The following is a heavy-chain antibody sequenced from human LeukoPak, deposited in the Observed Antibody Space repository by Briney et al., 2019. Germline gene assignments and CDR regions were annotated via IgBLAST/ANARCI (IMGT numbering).Heavy chain of an antibody. CDR3: ARGVQGTIAVAGTGWFDP. J-gene: IGHJ5*02. CDR2: INHRGST. Sequence: PSETLSLTCAVYGGSFSGYYWSWIRQPPGKGLEWIGEINHRGSTNYNPSLKSRVTISVDTSKNQFSLKLSSVTAADTAVYYCARGVQGTIAVAGTGWFDPWGQGTLVTVSS. D-gene: IGHD6-19*01. V-gene: IGHV4-34*01. CDR1: GGSFSGYY.